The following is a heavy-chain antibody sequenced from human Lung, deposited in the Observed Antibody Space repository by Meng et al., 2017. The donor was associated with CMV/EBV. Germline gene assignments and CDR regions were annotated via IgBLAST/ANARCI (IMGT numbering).Heavy chain of an antibody. CDR1: GLTFSSYT. CDR3: TKDRGLASGWFIH. D-gene: IGHD6-13*01. Sequence: ESLKISCVASGLTFSSYTMNWVRQAPGKGLEWVSSISGGSDYMYYADSMKGRVTISRDNAKNSLFLQLNSLRAEDTAVYYCTKDRGLASGWFIHWGQGTLVTVSS. V-gene: IGHV3-21*01. J-gene: IGHJ4*02. CDR2: ISGGSDYM.